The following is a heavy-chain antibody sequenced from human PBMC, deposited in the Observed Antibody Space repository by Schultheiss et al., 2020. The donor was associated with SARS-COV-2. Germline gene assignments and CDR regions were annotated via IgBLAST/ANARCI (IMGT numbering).Heavy chain of an antibody. V-gene: IGHV1-2*02. Sequence: ASLKVSCKASGYTFTGYYMHWVRQAPGQGLEWMGWINPNSGGTNYAQKFQGRVTMTRDTSIGTAYMGLSSLRSDDTAVYFCARDQLDAAGAPLYYYMDVWGKGTTVTISS. J-gene: IGHJ6*03. CDR2: INPNSGGT. CDR1: GYTFTGYY. D-gene: IGHD6-13*01. CDR3: ARDQLDAAGAPLYYYMDV.